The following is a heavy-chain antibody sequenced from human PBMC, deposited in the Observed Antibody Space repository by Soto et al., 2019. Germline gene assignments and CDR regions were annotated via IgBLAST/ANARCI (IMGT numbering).Heavy chain of an antibody. J-gene: IGHJ5*02. CDR1: GYSIINGYY. D-gene: IGHD2-21*01. CDR2: MFHSGAT. Sequence: SETLSLTCDVSGYSIINGYYWGWIRQPPGKGLEWIGSMFHSGATYLNPSLQSRVTLSIDTSKNQFSLKLTSVSAADTAVYYCARDYEFYSDGSGDYSRPFDHWGQGILVTVSS. CDR3: ARDYEFYSDGSGDYSRPFDH. V-gene: IGHV4-38-2*02.